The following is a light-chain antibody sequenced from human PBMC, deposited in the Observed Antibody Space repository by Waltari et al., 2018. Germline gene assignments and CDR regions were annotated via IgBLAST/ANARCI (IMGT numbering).Light chain of an antibody. CDR1: QSVNYF. CDR2: DAS. J-gene: IGKJ4*01. CDR3: QQRTNWPLT. V-gene: IGKV3-11*01. Sequence: EIVLTQSPAPLSLSPGARATLSCRASQSVNYFLAWFQQKPGQAPRLLIYDASNRATGIPARFSGSGSGTDFTLTISSLEPEDFAVYYCQQRTNWPLTFGGGTKVEIK.